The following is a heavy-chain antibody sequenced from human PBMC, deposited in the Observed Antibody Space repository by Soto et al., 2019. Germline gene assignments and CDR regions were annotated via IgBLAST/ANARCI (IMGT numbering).Heavy chain of an antibody. D-gene: IGHD5-18*01. CDR3: AKEVTAEWIHYYYPTDV. J-gene: IGHJ6*02. CDR2: ISGSGGSR. V-gene: IGHV3-23*01. Sequence: EVQLLESGGGLVQPGGSLRLSCAGSGFNFSSFAMTWVRQAPGKGLEWVSTISGSGGSRFYAASVKGRFTLTRDNSKDTVYLQMNSLRVEDTAFYYCAKEVTAEWIHYYYPTDVWGRGTPVTVSS. CDR1: GFNFSSFA.